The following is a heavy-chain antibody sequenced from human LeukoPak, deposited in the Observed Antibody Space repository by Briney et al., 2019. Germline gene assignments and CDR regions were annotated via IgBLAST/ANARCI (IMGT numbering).Heavy chain of an antibody. CDR2: ISGSGAAT. D-gene: IGHD1-26*01. CDR1: GFTFSDCY. V-gene: IGHV3-11*01. Sequence: GGSLRLSCAASGFTFSDCYMSWIRQAPGKGLEWVSYISGSGAATYYADSVKGRFTISRDNPKDSLYLQLNSLRAEDTALYYCARVRGSYSADYWGQGTLVTVSS. CDR3: ARVRGSYSADY. J-gene: IGHJ4*02.